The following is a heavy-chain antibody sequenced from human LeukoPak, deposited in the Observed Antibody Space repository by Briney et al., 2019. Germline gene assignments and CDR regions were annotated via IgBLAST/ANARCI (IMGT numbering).Heavy chain of an antibody. J-gene: IGHJ4*02. CDR2: ITWNRDNI. V-gene: IGHV3-9*01. CDR1: GFTFDDYA. Sequence: GRSLRLSCTVSGFTFDDYAMHWVRHTPGKGLEWVAGITWNRDNIGYGDSVKGRFTISRDNVKNVLYLQMNSLRPEDTALYYCYPSITGTTGGIDYWGQGTLVTVSS. D-gene: IGHD1-7*01. CDR3: YPSITGTTGGIDY.